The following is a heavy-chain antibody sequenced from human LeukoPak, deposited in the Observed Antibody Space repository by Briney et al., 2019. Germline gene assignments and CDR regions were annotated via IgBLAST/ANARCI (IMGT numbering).Heavy chain of an antibody. CDR2: IIPIFGTA. CDR3: AREHGGSLLI. J-gene: IGHJ3*02. CDR1: GGTFSSYA. V-gene: IGHV1-69*05. D-gene: IGHD1-26*01. Sequence: GASVKVSCKASGGTFSSYAISWVRQAPGQGLEWMGRIIPIFGTAHYAQKFQGRVTITTDESTSTAYMELSSLRSEDTAVYYCAREHGGSLLIWGQGTMVTVSS.